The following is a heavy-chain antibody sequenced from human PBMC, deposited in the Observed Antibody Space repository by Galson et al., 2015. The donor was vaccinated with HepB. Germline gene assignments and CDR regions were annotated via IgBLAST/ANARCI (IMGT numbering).Heavy chain of an antibody. Sequence: SLRLSCAASGFTFSSYGMSWVRQAPGKGLEWVSGISGSGGSTFYADSVQGRFTISRDNSKNTLYLQMSSLRAEDTAVYYCSKGRSSGNSYSDYWGQGTLVTVSS. V-gene: IGHV3-23*01. CDR2: ISGSGGST. CDR1: GFTFSSYG. D-gene: IGHD1-26*01. J-gene: IGHJ4*02. CDR3: SKGRSSGNSYSDY.